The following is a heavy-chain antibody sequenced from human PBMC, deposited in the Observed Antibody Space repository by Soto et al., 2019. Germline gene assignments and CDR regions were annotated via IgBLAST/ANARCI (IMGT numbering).Heavy chain of an antibody. J-gene: IGHJ4*02. CDR3: AKDTFYHDSSGYYVFDF. CDR2: ISYDGSNK. Sequence: PGGSLRLSCADSGFTFTDYGMHWVRQAPGKGLEWVAVISYDGSNKNYADSVKGRFTISRDNSKNTLYLQMNSLRAEDTAVYYCAKDTFYHDSSGYYVFDFWGQRTLVTVSS. CDR1: GFTFTDYG. D-gene: IGHD3-22*01. V-gene: IGHV3-30*18.